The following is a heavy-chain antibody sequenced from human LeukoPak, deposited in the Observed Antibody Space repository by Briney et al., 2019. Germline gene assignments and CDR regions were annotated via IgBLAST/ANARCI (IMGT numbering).Heavy chain of an antibody. Sequence: ASVKVSCKASGYTFTGYYMHWVRQAPGQGLEWMGRINPNGGGTNYAQKFQGRVTMTRDTSISTAYMELSRLRSDDTAVYYCAREFRDGYNYQVFNYWGQGTLVTVSS. V-gene: IGHV1-2*06. J-gene: IGHJ4*02. CDR3: AREFRDGYNYQVFNY. CDR1: GYTFTGYY. CDR2: INPNGGGT. D-gene: IGHD5-24*01.